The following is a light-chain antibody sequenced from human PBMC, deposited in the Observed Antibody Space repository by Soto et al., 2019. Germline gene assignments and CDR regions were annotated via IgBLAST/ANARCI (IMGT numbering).Light chain of an antibody. J-gene: IGKJ4*01. CDR1: QGISSY. CDR2: AAS. Sequence: DIQLTQSPSFLSASVGDRVTITCRASQGISSYLAWYQQKPGKAPKVLIYAASTLQSGVPSRFSGSGSGTEFTLTVSSLQPEDFATYYCQQLKRYPLTFGGGTKVEIK. CDR3: QQLKRYPLT. V-gene: IGKV1-9*01.